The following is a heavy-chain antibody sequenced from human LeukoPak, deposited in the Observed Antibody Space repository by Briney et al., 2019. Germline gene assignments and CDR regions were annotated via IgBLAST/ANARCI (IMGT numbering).Heavy chain of an antibody. CDR3: ARGDYYGSVDV. Sequence: SETLSLTCTVSGGSISSGGYYWSWIRQHPGEGLEWIGYIYYSGSTYYNPSLKSRVTISVDTSKNQFSLKLSSVTAADTAVYYCARGDYYGSVDVWGQGTTVTVSS. CDR2: IYYSGST. V-gene: IGHV4-31*03. J-gene: IGHJ6*02. CDR1: GGSISSGGYY.